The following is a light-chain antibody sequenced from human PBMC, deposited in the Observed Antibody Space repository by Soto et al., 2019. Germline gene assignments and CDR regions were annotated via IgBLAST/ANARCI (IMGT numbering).Light chain of an antibody. Sequence: DVVMTQSPLSLPVTLGQPASISCRSSQSLVYSDGNTYLNWFHQRPGQSPRRLIYKVSNRDSGVPDRFSGSGLGTDFTLKIRRVEAEDVGVYYCMQGTYWPRVTVGGGTKVEVK. CDR2: KVS. CDR1: QSLVYSDGNTY. CDR3: MQGTYWPRVT. V-gene: IGKV2-30*01. J-gene: IGKJ4*01.